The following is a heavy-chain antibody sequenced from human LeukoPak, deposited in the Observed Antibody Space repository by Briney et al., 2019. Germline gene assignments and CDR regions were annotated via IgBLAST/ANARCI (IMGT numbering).Heavy chain of an antibody. V-gene: IGHV4-34*12. D-gene: IGHD3-22*01. J-gene: IGHJ4*02. Sequence: SETLSLTCAVYGESFATFYWSWIRQPPGRGLEWIGEGIHGGRTNYNPSLKSRVAISVDKSRKQVSLTLDSVTAADTAVYFCAMRESIYDGVGYYHRFDFWGQGTPVTVSS. CDR1: GESFATFY. CDR2: GIHGGRT. CDR3: AMRESIYDGVGYYHRFDF.